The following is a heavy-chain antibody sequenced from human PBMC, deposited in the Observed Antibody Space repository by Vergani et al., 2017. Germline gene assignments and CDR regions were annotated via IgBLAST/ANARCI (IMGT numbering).Heavy chain of an antibody. J-gene: IGHJ6*03. D-gene: IGHD3-3*01. V-gene: IGHV3-30-3*01. CDR2: ISYDGSNK. Sequence: QVQLVESGGGVVQPGRSLRLSCAASGFTFSSYAMHWVRQAPGKELEWVAVISYDGSNKYYADSVKGRFTISRDNSKNTLYLQMNSLRAEDTAVYYCARAGYDFWSGYLVYYYYMDVWGKGTTVTVSS. CDR1: GFTFSSYA. CDR3: ARAGYDFWSGYLVYYYYMDV.